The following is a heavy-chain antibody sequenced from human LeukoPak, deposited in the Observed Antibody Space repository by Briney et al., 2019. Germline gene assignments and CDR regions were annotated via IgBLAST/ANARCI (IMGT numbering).Heavy chain of an antibody. CDR1: GFTFSSYG. V-gene: IGHV3-33*06. CDR2: IWYDGSNK. Sequence: GGSLRLSCAASGFTFSSYGMHWVRQAPGKGLEWVAVIWYDGSNKYYADSVKGRFTISRDNSKNTLYLQMNSLRADDTAVYYCAKDTGWFDPWGQGTLVTVSS. J-gene: IGHJ5*02. D-gene: IGHD2-8*02. CDR3: AKDTGWFDP.